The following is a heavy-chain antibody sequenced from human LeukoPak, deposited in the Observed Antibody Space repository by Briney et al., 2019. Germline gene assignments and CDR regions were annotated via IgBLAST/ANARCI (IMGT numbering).Heavy chain of an antibody. Sequence: GGSLRLSCASSGFTFSSYSRNWVRQAPGKGLEWVSSISSSSSYIYSADSVKGRFTISRDNAKNSLYLQMNSLRAEDTAVYYCARDGLYGSSPNYYYYYYMDVWGKGSTVTVSS. CDR2: ISSSSSYI. CDR1: GFTFSSYS. J-gene: IGHJ6*03. V-gene: IGHV3-21*01. CDR3: ARDGLYGSSPNYYYYYYMDV. D-gene: IGHD6-6*01.